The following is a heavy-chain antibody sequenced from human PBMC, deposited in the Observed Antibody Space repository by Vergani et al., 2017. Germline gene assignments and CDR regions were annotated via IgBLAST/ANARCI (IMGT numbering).Heavy chain of an antibody. CDR3: ARGTYCSSTSCSYYYYYGMDV. CDR1: GFTFSSYW. Sequence: EVQLVESGGGLVQPGGSLRLSCAASGFTFSSYWMSWVRQAPGKGLEWVANIKQDGSEKYYVDSVKGRFTISRDNAKNSLYLQMNSLRAEATAVYYCARGTYCSSTSCSYYYYYGMDVWGQ. D-gene: IGHD2-2*01. J-gene: IGHJ6*02. V-gene: IGHV3-7*04. CDR2: IKQDGSEK.